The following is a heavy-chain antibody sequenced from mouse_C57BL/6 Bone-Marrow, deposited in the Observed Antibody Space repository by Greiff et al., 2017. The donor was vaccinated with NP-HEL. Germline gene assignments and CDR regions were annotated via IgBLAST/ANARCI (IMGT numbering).Heavy chain of an antibody. CDR3: ARALYYGSSLWYFDV. V-gene: IGHV4-1*01. CDR2: INPDSSTI. J-gene: IGHJ1*03. D-gene: IGHD1-1*01. CDR1: GIDFSRYW. Sequence: EVMLVESGGGLVQPGGSLKLSCAASGIDFSRYWMSWVRRAPGKGLEWIGEINPDSSTINYAPSLKDKFIISRDNAKNTLYLQMSKVRSEDTALYYCARALYYGSSLWYFDVWGTGTTVTVSS.